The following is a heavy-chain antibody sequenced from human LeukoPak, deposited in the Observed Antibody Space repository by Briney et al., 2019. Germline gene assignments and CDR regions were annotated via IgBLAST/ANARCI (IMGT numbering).Heavy chain of an antibody. Sequence: SETPSLTCAVYGGSFSGYYWSWIRQPPGKGLEWIGEINHSGSTNYNPSLKSRVTISVDTSKNQFSLKLSSVTAADTAVYYCARAPRSSPYYYYYYGIDVWGQGTTVTVSS. CDR1: GGSFSGYY. J-gene: IGHJ6*02. V-gene: IGHV4-34*01. CDR3: ARAPRSSPYYYYYYGIDV. CDR2: INHSGST. D-gene: IGHD6-6*01.